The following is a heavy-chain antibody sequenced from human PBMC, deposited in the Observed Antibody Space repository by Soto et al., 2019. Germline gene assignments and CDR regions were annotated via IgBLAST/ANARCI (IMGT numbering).Heavy chain of an antibody. CDR2: IKQDGSEK. Sequence: PGGSLRLSCAASGFTFSSYWMSWVRQAPGKGLEWVANIKQDGSEKYYVDSVKGRFTISRDNAKNSLYLQMNSLRAEDTAVYYCARDERSGSYSPGFDYWGQGTLVTVSS. CDR3: ARDERSGSYSPGFDY. CDR1: GFTFSSYW. V-gene: IGHV3-7*01. J-gene: IGHJ4*02. D-gene: IGHD3-10*01.